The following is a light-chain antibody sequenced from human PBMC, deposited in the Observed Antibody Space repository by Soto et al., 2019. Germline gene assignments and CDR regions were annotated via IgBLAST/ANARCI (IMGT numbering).Light chain of an antibody. J-gene: IGKJ4*01. CDR1: QSISSY. Sequence: DIQMTQSPSSLSASVGDRVTITCRASQSISSYLNWYQQKPGKAPKLLIYAASSLQSGVPSRFSGSGSGTDFTLTISSLQPEEFATYYCQQSDSTPLTFGGVTKVEIK. CDR3: QQSDSTPLT. V-gene: IGKV1-39*01. CDR2: AAS.